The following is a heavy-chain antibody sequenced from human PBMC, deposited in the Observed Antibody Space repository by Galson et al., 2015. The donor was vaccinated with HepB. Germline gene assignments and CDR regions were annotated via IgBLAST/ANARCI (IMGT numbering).Heavy chain of an antibody. CDR1: GGTFSSYA. CDR2: IIPIFGTA. V-gene: IGHV1-69*13. D-gene: IGHD6-13*01. CDR3: ARRGFPSRLKMYSSNSDWFDP. Sequence: SVKVSCKASGGTFSSYAISWVRQAPGQGLEWMGGIIPIFGTANYAQKFQGRVTITADESTSTAYMELSSLRSEDTAVYYCARRGFPSRLKMYSSNSDWFDPWGQGTLVTVSS. J-gene: IGHJ5*02.